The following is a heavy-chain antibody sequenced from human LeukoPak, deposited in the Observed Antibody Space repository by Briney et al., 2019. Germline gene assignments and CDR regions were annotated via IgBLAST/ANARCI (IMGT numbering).Heavy chain of an antibody. Sequence: PGGSLRLSCAASGFTFSGSAMHWVRQASGKGLEWVGRIRSKANSYATAYAASVKGRFTISRDDSKNTAYLQMNSLKTEDTAVYYCARGIIPNSSSWYESGVFYFDYWGQGTLVTVSS. CDR2: IRSKANSYAT. V-gene: IGHV3-73*01. CDR3: ARGIIPNSSSWYESGVFYFDY. D-gene: IGHD6-13*01. J-gene: IGHJ4*02. CDR1: GFTFSGSA.